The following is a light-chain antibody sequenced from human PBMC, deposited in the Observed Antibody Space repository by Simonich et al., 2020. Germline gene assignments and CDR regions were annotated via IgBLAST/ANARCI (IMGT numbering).Light chain of an antibody. J-gene: IGLJ3*02. CDR3: QSYDSSNHWV. Sequence: NFMLTQPHSVSESPGKTVTISCTRISGSIASNYVQWYQQRPGSAPTTVIYEDNQRPSGVPVRFSGSIDSSSNSASLTISGLKTEDEADYYCQSYDSSNHWVFGGGTKLTVL. CDR2: EDN. CDR1: SGSIASNY. V-gene: IGLV6-57*03.